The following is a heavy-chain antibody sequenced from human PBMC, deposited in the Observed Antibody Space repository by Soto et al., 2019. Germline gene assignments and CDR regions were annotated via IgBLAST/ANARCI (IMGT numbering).Heavy chain of an antibody. Sequence: SETLSLTCNVSGGSIGTRNYYWAWIRQPPGKGLEWIGSLYYSGSTYYNPSLKSRVTISVDTSKNQFSLKVTSVTAADTAVYYCARHYSSGWDYFDYWGQGTPVTVSS. V-gene: IGHV4-39*01. J-gene: IGHJ4*02. CDR3: ARHYSSGWDYFDY. CDR2: LYYSGST. CDR1: GGSIGTRNYY. D-gene: IGHD6-19*01.